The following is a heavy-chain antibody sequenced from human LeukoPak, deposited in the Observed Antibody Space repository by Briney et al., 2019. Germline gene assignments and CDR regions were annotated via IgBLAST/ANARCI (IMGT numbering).Heavy chain of an antibody. D-gene: IGHD2-21*02. CDR1: DGSINYNY. J-gene: IGHJ4*02. CDR2: IYYSGST. Sequence: SETLSLTCTVSDGSINYNYWTWIRQPPGKGLEWIGYIYYSGSTNYNPSLKSRVTISVDTSKNQFSLKLISVTAADTAVYYCAGPARLSNDNYGDPEPYFDWGQGTLVTASS. V-gene: IGHV4-59*01. CDR3: AGPARLSNDNYGDPEPYFD.